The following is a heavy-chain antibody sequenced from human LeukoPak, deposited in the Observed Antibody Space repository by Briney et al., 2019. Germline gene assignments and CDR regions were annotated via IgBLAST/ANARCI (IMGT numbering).Heavy chain of an antibody. J-gene: IGHJ4*02. D-gene: IGHD3-10*01. CDR2: INPNTGGT. V-gene: IGHV1-2*02. CDR3: ARETYYYGSGSSSYYFDY. CDR1: GYTFRGYY. Sequence: GASVKVSCKASGYTFRGYYMHWVRQAPGQGLEWMGWINPNTGGTNYAQKFQGRVTMTRDTSISTAYMELSRLRSDDTAVYYCARETYYYGSGSSSYYFDYWGQGTLVTVSS.